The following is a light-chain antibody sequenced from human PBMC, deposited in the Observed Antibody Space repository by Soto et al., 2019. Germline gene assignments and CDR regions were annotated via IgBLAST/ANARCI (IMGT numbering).Light chain of an antibody. CDR2: AVS. CDR1: QSVDSRY. J-gene: IGKJ2*03. CDR3: QQYGSSPRYS. Sequence: DIVLTQSPGTLSLSPGERATLSCRASQSVDSRYLAWYQQKPGQAPRLLIYAVSSRATGIPDRFSGSGSGTDFTLTISRLEPEDFAEYYCQQYGSSPRYSFGQGNKLEIK. V-gene: IGKV3-20*01.